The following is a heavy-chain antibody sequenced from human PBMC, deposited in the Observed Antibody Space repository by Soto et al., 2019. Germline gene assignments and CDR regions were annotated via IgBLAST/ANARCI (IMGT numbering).Heavy chain of an antibody. D-gene: IGHD2-15*01. CDR1: GFTVSSNY. V-gene: IGHV3-53*04. Sequence: EVQLVESGGGLVQPGGSLRLSCAASGFTVSSNYMSWVRQAPGKGLEWVSVIYSGGSTYYADSVKGRFTISRHNSKKTLYLQMNSLRAEDTAVYYCARDSTKYCSGGSCYRGSYYYGMDVWGQGTTVTVSS. CDR2: IYSGGST. CDR3: ARDSTKYCSGGSCYRGSYYYGMDV. J-gene: IGHJ6*02.